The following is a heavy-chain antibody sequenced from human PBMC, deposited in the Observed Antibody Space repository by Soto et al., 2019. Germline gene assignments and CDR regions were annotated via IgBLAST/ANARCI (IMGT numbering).Heavy chain of an antibody. J-gene: IGHJ4*02. Sequence: ASVKVSCKASGYTFTSYGISWVRQAPGQGLEWMGWISAYNGNTNYAQKLQGRVTMTTDTSTSTAYMELRSLRSDDTAVYYCARDPPRGYSYGPNYFDYWGQRTLVTVSS. CDR3: ARDPPRGYSYGPNYFDY. CDR2: ISAYNGNT. V-gene: IGHV1-18*01. CDR1: GYTFTSYG. D-gene: IGHD5-18*01.